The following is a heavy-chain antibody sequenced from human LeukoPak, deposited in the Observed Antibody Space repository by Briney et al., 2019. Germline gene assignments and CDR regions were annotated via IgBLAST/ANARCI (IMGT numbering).Heavy chain of an antibody. D-gene: IGHD3-22*01. CDR1: GYTFSSYG. J-gene: IGHJ4*02. Sequence: ASVKVSCKASGYTFSSYGISWVRLAPGQGLEWMAWISAYNGKTNFARKFRGRVTMTTDTSTSTAYMELRSLRSDDTAIYYCARDRNPYYDGSGYGYCWGQGTLVTVSS. CDR2: ISAYNGKT. V-gene: IGHV1-18*01. CDR3: ARDRNPYYDGSGYGYC.